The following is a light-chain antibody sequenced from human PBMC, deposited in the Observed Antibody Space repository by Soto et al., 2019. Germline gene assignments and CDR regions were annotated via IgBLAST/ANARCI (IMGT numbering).Light chain of an antibody. CDR3: TSFTSSSTGV. CDR2: EVS. Sequence: QSALTQPASVSGSPGQSITISCTGTSSDVGGYNYVSWFQQHPGKAPKLKIYEVSNRPSGVSNRFSGSKSGYTASLTISELQAEDEADYYCTSFTSSSTGVFGGGTKLTVL. CDR1: SSDVGGYNY. V-gene: IGLV2-14*03. J-gene: IGLJ3*02.